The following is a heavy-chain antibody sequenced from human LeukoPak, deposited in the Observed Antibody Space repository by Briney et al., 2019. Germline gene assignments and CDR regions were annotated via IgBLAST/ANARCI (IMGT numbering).Heavy chain of an antibody. CDR3: ARDLTMVRGNYYYYYMDG. D-gene: IGHD3-10*01. V-gene: IGHV1-69*13. CDR1: GATFSSYA. J-gene: IGHJ6*03. Sequence: SVKVSCKASGATFSSYAISWGRQAPGQGLEWMGGIIPIFGTANYAQKFQGRVTITADESTSTAYMELSSLRYEDTAVYYCARDLTMVRGNYYYYYMDGWGKGTTVTVSS. CDR2: IIPIFGTA.